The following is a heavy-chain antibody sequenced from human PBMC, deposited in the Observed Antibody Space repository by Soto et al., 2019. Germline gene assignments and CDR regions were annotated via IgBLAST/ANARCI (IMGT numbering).Heavy chain of an antibody. CDR1: GGSISSYC. J-gene: IGHJ4*02. CDR2: IYYSGST. D-gene: IGHD5-18*01. CDR3: ARGTAMPTYFDY. Sequence: PSETLSLTCTVSGGSISSYCWSWIRQRPGKGLEWIGYIYYSGSTNYNPSLKSRVTISVDTSKIQFSLKLSSVTAAATDVYYCARGTAMPTYFDYWGQGTLVTVSS. V-gene: IGHV4-59*01.